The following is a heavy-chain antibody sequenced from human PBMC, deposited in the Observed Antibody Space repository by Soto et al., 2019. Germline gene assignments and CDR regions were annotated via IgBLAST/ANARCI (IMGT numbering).Heavy chain of an antibody. J-gene: IGHJ4*02. CDR1: GGAISSYY. CDR2: GYYSGST. Sequence: SETLSLTWAVSGGAISSYYWNWIRQPPGKGLEWIGYGYYSGSTNYNPSLKSRVTMSVDTSKNQFSLKLSSVTAADTAVFYCARAGYSSSWYHFDYWGQGTLVTVSS. V-gene: IGHV4-59*01. D-gene: IGHD6-13*01. CDR3: ARAGYSSSWYHFDY.